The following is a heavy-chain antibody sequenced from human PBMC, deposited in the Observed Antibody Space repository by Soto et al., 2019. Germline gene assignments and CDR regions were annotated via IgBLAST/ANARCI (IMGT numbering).Heavy chain of an antibody. CDR3: AREVGYYYGSGSYYIGYDY. CDR2: ISAYNGNT. CDR1: GYTFTSYG. V-gene: IGHV1-18*01. J-gene: IGHJ4*02. Sequence: GASVKVSCKASGYTFTSYGISWVRQAPGQRVGWLGLISAYNGNTNYAQKLQGRVTMTTDTSTSTAYMELRSLRSDDTAVYYCAREVGYYYGSGSYYIGYDYWGQGTLVTVSS. D-gene: IGHD3-10*01.